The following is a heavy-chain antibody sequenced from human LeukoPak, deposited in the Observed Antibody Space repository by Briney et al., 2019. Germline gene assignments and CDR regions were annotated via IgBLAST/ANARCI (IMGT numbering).Heavy chain of an antibody. CDR2: ISSSGSTI. D-gene: IGHD2-15*01. V-gene: IGHV3-48*03. Sequence: PGGSLRLSCAASGFTFSSYEMNWVRQAPGKGLEWVSYISSSGSTIYYADSVKGRFTISRDNSKNTLYLQMNSLRAEDTAVYYCAKERNDCSGGSCYYLDAFDIWGQGTMVTVSS. CDR3: AKERNDCSGGSCYYLDAFDI. CDR1: GFTFSSYE. J-gene: IGHJ3*02.